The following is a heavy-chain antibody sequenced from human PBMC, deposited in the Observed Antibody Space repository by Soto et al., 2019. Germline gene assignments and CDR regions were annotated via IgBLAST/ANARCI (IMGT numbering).Heavy chain of an antibody. J-gene: IGHJ4*02. V-gene: IGHV3-33*01. D-gene: IGHD6-19*01. CDR1: GLNFSSYV. Sequence: QVQLVESGGGEVQPGRSLSLSCAASGLNFSSYVMHWVRQAPGKGLEWVAVIWYDGGNKYHADSVKGRFTISRDNSKNKLYLQMTSLRAEDTAVYYCARDGQWLPRDGLRSSYYFDYWGQGTLVTVSS. CDR2: IWYDGGNK. CDR3: ARDGQWLPRDGLRSSYYFDY.